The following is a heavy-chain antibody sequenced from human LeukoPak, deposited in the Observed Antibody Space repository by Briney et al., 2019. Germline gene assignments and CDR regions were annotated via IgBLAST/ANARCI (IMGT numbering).Heavy chain of an antibody. CDR1: GGSISSSNW. Sequence: SETLSLTCAVSGGSISSSNWWSWVRQPPGKGLEWIGEIYHSGSTNYNPSLKSRVTISVDKSKNQFSLKLSSVTAADTAVYYCASRSCSSTSCSFDYWGQGTLVTVSS. D-gene: IGHD2-2*01. CDR3: ASRSCSSTSCSFDY. V-gene: IGHV4-4*02. J-gene: IGHJ4*02. CDR2: IYHSGST.